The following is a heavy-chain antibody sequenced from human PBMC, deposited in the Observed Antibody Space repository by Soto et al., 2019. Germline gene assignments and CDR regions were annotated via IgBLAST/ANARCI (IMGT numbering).Heavy chain of an antibody. Sequence: QVQLVESGGGLVKPGGSLRLSCAASGFTFSDYYMSWIRQAPGKGLEGVSYISSSGSTIYYADSVKGRFTISRDNAKNSLYLQMNSLRAEDTAVYYCARDPTGYCSGGSCSSGQIDYWGQGTLVTVSS. J-gene: IGHJ4*02. CDR1: GFTFSDYY. CDR3: ARDPTGYCSGGSCSSGQIDY. CDR2: ISSSGSTI. V-gene: IGHV3-11*01. D-gene: IGHD2-15*01.